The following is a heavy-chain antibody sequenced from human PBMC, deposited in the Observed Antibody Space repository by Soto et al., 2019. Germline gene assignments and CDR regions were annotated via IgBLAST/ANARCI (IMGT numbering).Heavy chain of an antibody. J-gene: IGHJ4*02. CDR2: LFYSGST. D-gene: IGHD3-3*01. CDR3: ARGQAFWTGYYRMPYYFDY. V-gene: IGHV4-61*01. CDR1: GGSVSSGSYY. Sequence: QVQLQESGPGLVKPSETLSLTCTVSGGSVSSGSYYWSWIRQPPGKVLEYIGYLFYSGSTNYDPYLKSRVPISVDTPNNQFSLKLASVTAADTAVYYGARGQAFWTGYYRMPYYFDYWGQGTMVTVSS.